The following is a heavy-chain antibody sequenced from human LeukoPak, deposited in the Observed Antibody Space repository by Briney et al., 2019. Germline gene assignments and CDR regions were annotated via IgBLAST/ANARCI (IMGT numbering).Heavy chain of an antibody. D-gene: IGHD5-24*01. Sequence: SQTLSLTCAISGDSVSTYNAAWNWIRQSPSRGLEWLGRTYYRSKWNNEYAVSVKSRITINPDTSKNQFSLKLSSVAAADTAVYYCARLEMATINFDYWGQGTLVTVSS. CDR1: GDSVSTYNAA. V-gene: IGHV6-1*01. CDR3: ARLEMATINFDY. J-gene: IGHJ4*02. CDR2: TYYRSKWNN.